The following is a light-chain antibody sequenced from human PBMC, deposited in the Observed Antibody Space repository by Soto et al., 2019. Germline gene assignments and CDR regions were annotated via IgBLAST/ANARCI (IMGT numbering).Light chain of an antibody. Sequence: EIVMTQSPATLSVSPGERVTLSCRASQSVSNNLAWYQQKPGQAPRLLIYGASTRATGIPARFSGSGSGTEFTLTISSLQSEDFACYYCQHYNSWPPWTFGQGTKVEIK. J-gene: IGKJ1*01. CDR2: GAS. V-gene: IGKV3-15*01. CDR3: QHYNSWPPWT. CDR1: QSVSNN.